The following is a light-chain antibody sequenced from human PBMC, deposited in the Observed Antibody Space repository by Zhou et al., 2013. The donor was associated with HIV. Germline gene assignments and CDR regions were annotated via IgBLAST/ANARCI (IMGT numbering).Light chain of an antibody. CDR2: AAS. CDR3: QQYYLTPPWT. CDR1: QSISSY. J-gene: IGKJ1*01. V-gene: IGKV1-39*01. Sequence: DIQMTQSPSTLSASVGDRVTITCRASQSISSYLNWYQQKPGKAPKLLIYAASSLQSGVPSRFSGSGSGTDYTLTISSLQPEDFATYYCQQYYLTPPWTFGQGTKVEIK.